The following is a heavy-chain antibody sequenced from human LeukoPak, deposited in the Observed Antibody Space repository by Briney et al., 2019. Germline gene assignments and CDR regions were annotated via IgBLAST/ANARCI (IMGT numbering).Heavy chain of an antibody. CDR2: INTNTGKP. Sequence: ASVKVSCKASGYTFTSYAMNWVRQAPGQGLEWMGWINTNTGKPTYAQGFTGRFVFSLDSSVSTAYLQINSLNAEGTAVYYCVRAASLDYWGQGTLVTVSS. V-gene: IGHV7-4-1*02. D-gene: IGHD2-2*01. J-gene: IGHJ4*02. CDR3: VRAASLDY. CDR1: GYTFTSYA.